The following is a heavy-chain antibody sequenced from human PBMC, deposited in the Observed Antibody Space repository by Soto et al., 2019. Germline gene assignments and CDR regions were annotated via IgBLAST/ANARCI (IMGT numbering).Heavy chain of an antibody. D-gene: IGHD2-15*01. CDR2: ISYSGST. CDR3: ARADPDASVGD. J-gene: IGHJ4*02. V-gene: IGHV4-59*01. CDR1: GGSMSSYY. Sequence: PSETLSLTCTVSGGSMSSYYWTWLRQSPGRGLEWIGYISYSGSTYYNPSLKSRVTISAYTSKNQFSLRMNSMIAADTAVYYCARADPDASVGDWGQGTLVTVSS.